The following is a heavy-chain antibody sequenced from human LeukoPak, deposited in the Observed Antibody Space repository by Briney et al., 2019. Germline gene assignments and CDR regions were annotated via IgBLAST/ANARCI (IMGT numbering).Heavy chain of an antibody. D-gene: IGHD4-17*01. CDR1: GGSISSYY. CDR3: ARPDYGDYGRFDY. Sequence: SETLSLTCTVSGGSISSYYWSWIRQPPGKGLEWIGYIYYSGSTNYNPSLKSRVTISVDTSKNQFSLKLSSVTAADTAVYYCARPDYGDYGRFDYWGQGSLVTVSS. CDR2: IYYSGST. J-gene: IGHJ4*02. V-gene: IGHV4-59*08.